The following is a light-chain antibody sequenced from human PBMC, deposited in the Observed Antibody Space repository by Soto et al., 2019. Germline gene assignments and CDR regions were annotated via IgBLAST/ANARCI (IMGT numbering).Light chain of an antibody. Sequence: EIVLTQSPGTLSLSPGERATLSCRASQSVTSNYLAWYQQRTGQAPRLLIFGASSRATGIPDKFSGSGSGTDFTLTIIRLEPDDFAVYYCQYYGSPSWTFGQGTKVDIK. CDR1: QSVTSNY. J-gene: IGKJ1*01. V-gene: IGKV3-20*01. CDR2: GAS. CDR3: QYYGSPSWT.